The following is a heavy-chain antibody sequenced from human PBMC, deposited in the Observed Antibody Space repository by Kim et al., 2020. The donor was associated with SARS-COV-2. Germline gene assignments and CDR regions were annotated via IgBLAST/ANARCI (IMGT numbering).Heavy chain of an antibody. CDR3: AKEDGSYYYYYYGMDV. J-gene: IGHJ6*02. V-gene: IGHV3-30*02. Sequence: DSWKGRFTISRDNSKNTLYLQMNSLRAEDTAVYYCAKEDGSYYYYYYGMDVWGQGTTVTVSS. D-gene: IGHD1-26*01.